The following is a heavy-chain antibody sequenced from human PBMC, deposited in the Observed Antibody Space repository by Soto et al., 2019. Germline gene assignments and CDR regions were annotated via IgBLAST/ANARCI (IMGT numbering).Heavy chain of an antibody. D-gene: IGHD6-13*01. CDR3: ATGGIAADAFDI. V-gene: IGHV1-24*01. CDR2: FDPEDGET. J-gene: IGHJ3*02. CDR1: GYTLTELS. Sequence: ASVKVSCKVSGYTLTELSMHWVRQAPGKGLEWMGGFDPEDGETIYAQKFQGRVTMTEDTSTDTAYMELSSLRSEDTAVYYCATGGIAADAFDIWGQWTMVTVSS.